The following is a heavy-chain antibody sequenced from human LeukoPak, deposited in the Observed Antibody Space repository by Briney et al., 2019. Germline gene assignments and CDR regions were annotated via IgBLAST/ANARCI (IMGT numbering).Heavy chain of an antibody. D-gene: IGHD2/OR15-2a*01. CDR3: VRDPFFSVP. CDR2: ISGTGDRT. J-gene: IGHJ5*02. CDR1: GFTFSSSG. Sequence: GGSLRLSCAASGFTFSSSGMIWVRQAPGKGLEWVSAISGTGDRTYHADSVKGRFTISRDNGKNSLYLQMNRLRVEDTALYYCVRDPFFSVPWGQGTLVTVSS. V-gene: IGHV3-23*01.